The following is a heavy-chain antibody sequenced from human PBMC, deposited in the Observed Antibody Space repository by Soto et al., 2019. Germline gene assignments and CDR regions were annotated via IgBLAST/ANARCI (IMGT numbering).Heavy chain of an antibody. CDR2: ISGSGGST. Sequence: GGSLRLSCAASGFTFSSYAMSWVRQAPGKGLEWVSAISGSGGSTYYADSVKGRFTISRDNSKNTLYLQMNSLRAEDTAVYYCAKDHYYDSSGYQNGSLYYFDYWGQGTLVTVSS. CDR1: GFTFSSYA. CDR3: AKDHYYDSSGYQNGSLYYFDY. D-gene: IGHD3-22*01. J-gene: IGHJ4*02. V-gene: IGHV3-23*01.